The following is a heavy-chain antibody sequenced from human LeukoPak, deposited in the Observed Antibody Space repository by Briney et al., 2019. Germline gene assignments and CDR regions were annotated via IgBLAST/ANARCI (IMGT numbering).Heavy chain of an antibody. Sequence: ASVKVSCKASGYTFTSYGISWVRQAPGQGLEWMGWISAHNGNTNYAQKLQGRVTMTTDTSTSTAYMELRSLRSDDTAVYYCARGLPGYCSSTSCYAPYYYYMDVWGKGTTVTVSS. CDR1: GYTFTSYG. CDR2: ISAHNGNT. V-gene: IGHV1-18*01. J-gene: IGHJ6*03. CDR3: ARGLPGYCSSTSCYAPYYYYMDV. D-gene: IGHD2-2*01.